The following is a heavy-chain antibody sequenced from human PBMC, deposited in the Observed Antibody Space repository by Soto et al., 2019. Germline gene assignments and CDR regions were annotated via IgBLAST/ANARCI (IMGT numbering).Heavy chain of an antibody. Sequence: TLSLTCAVYGGSFSGYYWSWIRQPPGKGLEWIGEINHSGSTNYNPSLKSRVTISVDTSKNQFSLKLSSVTAADTAVYYCARGKNDFWSGYYHDNWFDPWGRGTLVTVSS. CDR1: GGSFSGYY. CDR3: ARGKNDFWSGYYHDNWFDP. CDR2: INHSGST. D-gene: IGHD3-3*01. J-gene: IGHJ5*02. V-gene: IGHV4-34*01.